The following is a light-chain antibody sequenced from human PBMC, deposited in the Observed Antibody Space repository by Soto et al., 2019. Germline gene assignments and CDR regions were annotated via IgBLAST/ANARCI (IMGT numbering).Light chain of an antibody. J-gene: IGKJ1*01. CDR2: DAS. CDR3: QQYNYSPTT. CDR1: QSVNSWY. Sequence: EIVLTQSPGTLSLSPGERATLSCRASQSVNSWYLAWYQQKPGQAPRLLIYDASSRATGIPDRFSGSGSGTDFTPTFSRLEPEDFAVYYCQQYNYSPTTFGQGTKVDIK. V-gene: IGKV3-20*01.